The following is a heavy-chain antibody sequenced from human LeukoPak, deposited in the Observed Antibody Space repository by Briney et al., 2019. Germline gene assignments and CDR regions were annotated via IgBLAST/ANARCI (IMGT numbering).Heavy chain of an antibody. CDR1: GFTFSSYA. CDR3: ARTYYDSSVGGYAFDI. D-gene: IGHD3-22*01. V-gene: IGHV3-23*01. Sequence: PGGSLRLSCAASGFTFSSYAMSWVRQAPGKGLEWVSAISGSGGSTYYADSVKGRFTISRDNAKNSLYLQMNSLRAEDTAVYYCARTYYDSSVGGYAFDIWGQGTMVTVSS. J-gene: IGHJ3*02. CDR2: ISGSGGST.